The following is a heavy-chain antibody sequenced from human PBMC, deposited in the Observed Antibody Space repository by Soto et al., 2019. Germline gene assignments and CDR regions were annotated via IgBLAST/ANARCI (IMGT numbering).Heavy chain of an antibody. D-gene: IGHD6-6*01. V-gene: IGHV3-48*03. CDR1: GFTFSSYE. CDR3: AREFSSSLSDWFDP. J-gene: IGHJ5*02. CDR2: ISSSGSTI. Sequence: GGSLRLSCAASGFTFSSYEMNWVRQAPGKGLEWVSYISSSGSTIYYADSVKGRFTISRDNAKNSLYLQMNSLRAEDTAVYYCAREFSSSLSDWFDPWGQGTLVTVSS.